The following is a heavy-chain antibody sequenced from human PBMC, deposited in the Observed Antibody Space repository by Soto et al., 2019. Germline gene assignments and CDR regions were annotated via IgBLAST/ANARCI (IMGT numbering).Heavy chain of an antibody. CDR3: VREGDSGFFS. V-gene: IGHV3-7*01. CDR2: TKQDESEK. J-gene: IGHJ5*02. Sequence: EVQLVESGGGLVQHGGSLRLSCATSGFTFGDYWMSWVRQAPGKRLEWVANTKQDESEKYYVGSVKGRFTISRDNAKNSLYLQMNSLRAEDTAVYFCVREGDSGFFSWGQGTLVTVSS. D-gene: IGHD6-25*01. CDR1: GFTFGDYW.